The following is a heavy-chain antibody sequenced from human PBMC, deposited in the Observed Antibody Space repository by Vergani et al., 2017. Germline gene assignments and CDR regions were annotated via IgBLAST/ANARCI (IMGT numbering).Heavy chain of an antibody. CDR1: GFTFSSYS. CDR3: ARGGATTIHAFDI. Sequence: EVQLVESGGGLVKRGGSLRLSCAASGFTFSSYSMNWVRQAPGKGLEWVSYISSSSSTIYYADSVKGRFTISRDNAKNSLYLQMNSLRAEDTAVYYCARGGATTIHAFDIWGQGTMVTVSS. D-gene: IGHD5-24*01. J-gene: IGHJ3*02. V-gene: IGHV3-48*01. CDR2: ISSSSSTI.